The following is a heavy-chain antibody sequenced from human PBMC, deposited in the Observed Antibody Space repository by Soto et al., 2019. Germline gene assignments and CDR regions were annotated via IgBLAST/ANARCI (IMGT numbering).Heavy chain of an antibody. CDR1: GYTFTSYG. D-gene: IGHD4-4*01. Sequence: QVQLVQSGAEVKKPGASVKVSCKASGYTFTSYGISWVRQAPGQGLEWMGWISAYNGNTNYAQKLQGRVTMTTDTSTSTAYMELRGLRSDDTAVYYWARDLRCVTTSDRHSHDYWGQGTLVTVSS. CDR3: ARDLRCVTTSDRHSHDY. J-gene: IGHJ4*02. CDR2: ISAYNGNT. V-gene: IGHV1-18*01.